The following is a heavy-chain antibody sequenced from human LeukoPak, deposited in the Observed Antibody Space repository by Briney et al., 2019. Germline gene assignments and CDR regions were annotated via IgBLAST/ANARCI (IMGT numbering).Heavy chain of an antibody. V-gene: IGHV4-59*08. J-gene: IGHJ4*02. CDR1: GGSISSYS. D-gene: IGHD6-19*01. CDR3: ARQHDSGWAGFGY. CDR2: IYYSGST. Sequence: KTSETLSLTCTVSGGSISSYSWNWVRQPPGKGLEWIGYIYYSGSTNYNPSLKSRVTISVDTSKGHFSLNLRSVTAADTAIYYCARQHDSGWAGFGYWGLGTLVTVSS.